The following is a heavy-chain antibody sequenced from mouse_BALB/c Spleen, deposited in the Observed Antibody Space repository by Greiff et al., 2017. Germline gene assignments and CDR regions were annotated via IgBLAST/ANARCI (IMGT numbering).Heavy chain of an antibody. Sequence: VQLVESGPGLVAPSQSLSITCTVSGFSLTSYGVHWVRQPPGKGLEWLGVIWAGGSTNYNSALMSRLSISKDNSKSQVFLKMNSLQTDDTAMYYCARDGQFITTVGGFAYWGQGTLVTVSA. D-gene: IGHD1-1*01. CDR2: IWAGGST. CDR1: GFSLTSYG. V-gene: IGHV2-9*02. J-gene: IGHJ3*01. CDR3: ARDGQFITTVGGFAY.